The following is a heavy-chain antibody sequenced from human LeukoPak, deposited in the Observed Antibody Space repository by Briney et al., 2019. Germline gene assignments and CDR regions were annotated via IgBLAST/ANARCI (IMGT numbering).Heavy chain of an antibody. Sequence: PGGSLRLSCAASGFTFSSYGMSWVRQAPGKGLEWVSAISGSGGSTYYADSVKGRFTISRDNSKNTLYLQMNSLRAEDTAVYYCAKGAGYSYGYEVDYWGQGTLVTVSS. CDR2: ISGSGGST. J-gene: IGHJ4*02. CDR1: GFTFSSYG. CDR3: AKGAGYSYGYEVDY. D-gene: IGHD5-18*01. V-gene: IGHV3-23*01.